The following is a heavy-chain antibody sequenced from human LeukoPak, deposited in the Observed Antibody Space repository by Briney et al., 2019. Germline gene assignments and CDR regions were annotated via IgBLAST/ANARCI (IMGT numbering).Heavy chain of an antibody. CDR1: GFTFSSYA. J-gene: IGHJ4*02. Sequence: PGRSLRLSCAASGFTFSSYAMHWVRQAPGKGLEWVAVISCDGSNKYYADSVKGRFTISRDNSKNTLYLQMNSLRAEDTAVYYCARVVTTVTSWGQGTLVTVSS. CDR2: ISCDGSNK. V-gene: IGHV3-30*04. D-gene: IGHD4-17*01. CDR3: ARVVTTVTS.